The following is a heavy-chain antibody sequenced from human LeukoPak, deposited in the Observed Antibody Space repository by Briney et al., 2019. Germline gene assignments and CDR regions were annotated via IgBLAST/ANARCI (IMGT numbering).Heavy chain of an antibody. J-gene: IGHJ4*02. CDR3: ALRAAAVRPLNY. D-gene: IGHD6-13*01. CDR1: GGTFSSYA. Sequence: SVKVSCKASGGTFSSYAISWVRQAPGQGLEWMGGIIPIFGTANYAQKFQGRVTITADESTSTAYMELSSLRSEGTAVYYCALRAAAVRPLNYWGQGTLVTVSS. V-gene: IGHV1-69*13. CDR2: IIPIFGTA.